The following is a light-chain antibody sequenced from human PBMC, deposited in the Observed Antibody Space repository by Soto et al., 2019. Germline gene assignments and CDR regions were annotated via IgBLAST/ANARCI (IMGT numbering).Light chain of an antibody. CDR2: EVS. J-gene: IGLJ3*02. CDR1: SSDVGGYNS. CDR3: SSYAGSNTWV. V-gene: IGLV2-8*01. Sequence: QSALTQPPSASGSSGQSVTISCTGTSSDVGGYNSVSWYQQHPGKAPKLMIYEVSKRPSGVPDRFSGSKSGNTASLTVSGLQAEDEADYYCSSYAGSNTWVFGGGTKLTVL.